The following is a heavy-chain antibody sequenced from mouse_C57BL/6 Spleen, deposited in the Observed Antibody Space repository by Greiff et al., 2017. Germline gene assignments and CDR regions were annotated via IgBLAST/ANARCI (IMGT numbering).Heavy chain of an antibody. D-gene: IGHD2-4*01. CDR2: ISYDGSN. Sequence: VQLQQSGPGLVKPSQSLSLTCSVTGYSITSGYYWNWIRQFPGNKLEWMGYISYDGSNNYNPSLKNRISITRDTSKNQFFLKLNSVTTEDTATYYCAIYYDYDEGFAYWGQGTLGTVSA. V-gene: IGHV3-6*01. CDR1: GYSITSGYY. J-gene: IGHJ3*01. CDR3: AIYYDYDEGFAY.